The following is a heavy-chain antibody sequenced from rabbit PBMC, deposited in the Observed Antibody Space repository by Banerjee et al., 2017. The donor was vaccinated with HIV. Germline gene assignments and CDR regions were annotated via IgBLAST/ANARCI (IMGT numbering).Heavy chain of an antibody. D-gene: IGHD2-1*01. Sequence: QEQLEESGGDLVKPEGSLTLTCTASGFSFSSSYYMCWVRQAPGKGLEWIGCIYAGGATTYYASWAKGRFTISKTSSTTVTLQMTSLTGADTATYFCARWWGLDYFNLWGPGTLVTVS. CDR1: GFSFSSSYY. J-gene: IGHJ4*01. CDR3: ARWWGLDYFNL. CDR2: IYAGGATT. V-gene: IGHV1S45*01.